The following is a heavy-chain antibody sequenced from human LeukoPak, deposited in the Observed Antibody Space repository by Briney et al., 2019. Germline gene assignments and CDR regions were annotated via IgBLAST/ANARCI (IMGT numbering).Heavy chain of an antibody. CDR1: GFTFDDYA. D-gene: IGHD5-12*01. CDR2: ISGDGGST. V-gene: IGHV3-43*02. Sequence: GGSLRLSCAASGFTFDDYAMHWVRQAPGKGLEWVSLISGDGGSTYYADSVKGRFTIARDNSKNSLYLQMNSLRTDDTALYYCAKGVREYSGYDRISYFDYWGQGTLVTVSS. J-gene: IGHJ4*02. CDR3: AKGVREYSGYDRISYFDY.